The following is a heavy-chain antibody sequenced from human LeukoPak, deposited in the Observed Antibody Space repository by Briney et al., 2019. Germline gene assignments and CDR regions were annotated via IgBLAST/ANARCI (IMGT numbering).Heavy chain of an antibody. J-gene: IGHJ5*02. Sequence: SVKVSCKASGGTFSSYAISWVRQAPGQGLEWMGGIIPIFGTANYAQKFQGGVTITADESTSTAYMELSSLRSEDTAVYYCARDPDFWSGYYKVAWFDPWGQGTPVTVSS. D-gene: IGHD3-3*01. CDR1: GGTFSSYA. CDR2: IIPIFGTA. V-gene: IGHV1-69*13. CDR3: ARDPDFWSGYYKVAWFDP.